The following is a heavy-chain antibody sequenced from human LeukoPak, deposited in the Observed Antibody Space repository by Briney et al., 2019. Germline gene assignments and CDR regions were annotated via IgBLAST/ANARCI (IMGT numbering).Heavy chain of an antibody. CDR3: ARGKPDYGGNSGFWYFDL. Sequence: SVKVSCKASGGTFSSYAISWVRQAPGQGLEWMGRIIPILGIANYAQKFQGRVTITADKSTSTAYMELSSLRSEDTAVYYCARGKPDYGGNSGFWYFDLWGRGTLVTASS. V-gene: IGHV1-69*04. CDR1: GGTFSSYA. CDR2: IIPILGIA. J-gene: IGHJ2*01. D-gene: IGHD4-23*01.